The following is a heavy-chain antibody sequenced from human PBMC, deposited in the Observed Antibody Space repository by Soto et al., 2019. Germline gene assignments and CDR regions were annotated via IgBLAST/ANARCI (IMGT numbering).Heavy chain of an antibody. D-gene: IGHD3-3*01. CDR1: GGTFSSYA. J-gene: IGHJ6*02. Sequence: SVKVSCKASGGTFSSYAISWVRQAPGQGLEWMGGIIPIFGTANYAQKFQGRVTITADKSTSTAYMELSSLRSEDTAVYYCARDSENYDFWSGYYTGDYYYGMDVWGQGTTVTVPS. CDR3: ARDSENYDFWSGYYTGDYYYGMDV. V-gene: IGHV1-69*06. CDR2: IIPIFGTA.